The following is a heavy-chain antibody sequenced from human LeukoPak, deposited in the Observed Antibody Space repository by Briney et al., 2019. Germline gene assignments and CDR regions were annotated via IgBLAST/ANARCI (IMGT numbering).Heavy chain of an antibody. CDR3: ARHGLILAATGHFDC. Sequence: SETLSLTCTVSGGSVSSGSYYWSWVRQPPGKGLEWIGYIYYSGSTNYNPSLKSRVTISVDTSKNQFSLRLNSVTAADTAVYYCARHGLILAATGHFDCWGQGTLVTVSS. CDR1: GGSVSSGSYY. J-gene: IGHJ4*02. D-gene: IGHD6-13*01. V-gene: IGHV4-61*01. CDR2: IYYSGST.